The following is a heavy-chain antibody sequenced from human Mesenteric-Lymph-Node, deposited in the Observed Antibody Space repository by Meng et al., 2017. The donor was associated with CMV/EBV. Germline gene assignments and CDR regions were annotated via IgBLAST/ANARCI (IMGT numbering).Heavy chain of an antibody. CDR3: ARDLYCSSTSCHATPYGMDV. J-gene: IGHJ6*02. V-gene: IGHV3-74*01. CDR1: GFTFSSYW. CDR2: INSDGSST. Sequence: GESLKISCAASGFTFSSYWMHWVRQAPGKGLVWVSRINSDGSSTSYADSVKGRFTISRDNAKNTLYLQMNSLRAEDTAVYYCARDLYCSSTSCHATPYGMDVWGQGTTVTVSS. D-gene: IGHD2-2*01.